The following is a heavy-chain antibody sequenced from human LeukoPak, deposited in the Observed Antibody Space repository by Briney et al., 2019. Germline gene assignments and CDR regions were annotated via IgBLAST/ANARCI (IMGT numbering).Heavy chain of an antibody. V-gene: IGHV4-34*01. J-gene: IGHJ4*02. CDR3: ASDRGSGSWYGRDY. CDR1: GGSFSGYY. D-gene: IGHD6-13*01. Sequence: SETLSLTCAVYGGSFSGYYWSWIRQPPGKGLEWIGEINHSGSTNYNPSLKSRVTLSVDTSKNQFSLKLSSVTAADTAVYYCASDRGSGSWYGRDYWGQGTLVTVSS. CDR2: INHSGST.